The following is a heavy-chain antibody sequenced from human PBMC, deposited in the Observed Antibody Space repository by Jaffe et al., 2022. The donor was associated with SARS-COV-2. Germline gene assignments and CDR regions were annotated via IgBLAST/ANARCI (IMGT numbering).Heavy chain of an antibody. D-gene: IGHD6-19*01. CDR2: IYYSGTT. Sequence: QVQLQESGPGLVRPSQTLSLTCTVSGGSINSGDYYWTWIRQPPGKGLEWIGYIYYSGTTQYNPSLMSRLTISIDTSKNQFSLKLRSVTAADTAVYYCARALRSDWQQDYWGQGTLVTVS. CDR1: GGSINSGDYY. CDR3: ARALRSDWQQDY. V-gene: IGHV4-30-4*01. J-gene: IGHJ4*02.